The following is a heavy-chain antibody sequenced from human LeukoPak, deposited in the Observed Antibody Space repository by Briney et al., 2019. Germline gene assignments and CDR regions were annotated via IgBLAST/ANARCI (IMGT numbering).Heavy chain of an antibody. V-gene: IGHV1-2*02. CDR3: ARGVNSQGTAMVLFDS. CDR2: INPNSGGT. D-gene: IGHD5-18*01. CDR1: GYTFIGYY. Sequence: ASVKVSCKAFGYTFIGYYMHWVRQAPGQGLEWMGWINPNSGGTNYAQKFQGRVTMTRDTSMSTAFMELSSLTSEDTAVYYCARGVNSQGTAMVLFDSWGQGSLVTVSA. J-gene: IGHJ4*02.